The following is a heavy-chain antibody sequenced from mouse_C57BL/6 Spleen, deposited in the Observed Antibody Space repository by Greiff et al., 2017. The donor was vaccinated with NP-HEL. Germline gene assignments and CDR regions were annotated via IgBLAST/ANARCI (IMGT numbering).Heavy chain of an antibody. CDR3: ARGSSYGYFDV. CDR1: GFSLSTFGMG. J-gene: IGHJ1*03. CDR2: IWWDDDK. V-gene: IGHV8-8*01. D-gene: IGHD1-1*01. Sequence: QVTLKVSGPGLLQPSQSLSLTCSFSGFSLSTFGMGVGWIRPPSGMGLVWLVHIWWDDDKYYNPALKSRLTITKDTSKNQVFLKIANVDTADTATYYCARGSSYGYFDVWGTGTTVTVSS.